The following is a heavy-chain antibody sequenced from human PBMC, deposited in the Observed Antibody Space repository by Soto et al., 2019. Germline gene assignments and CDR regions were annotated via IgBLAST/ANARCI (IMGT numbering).Heavy chain of an antibody. Sequence: QVKLVQSGAEVKKPGSSVKVSCKASGGTFSSYAISWVRLAPGQGLEWMGGIIPIFGTANYAQKFQGRVTITADESTSTAYMELGSLRSEDTAVYYCASNLLAGGAAAEYFQHWGQGTVVTVSS. CDR2: IIPIFGTA. D-gene: IGHD2-21*01. V-gene: IGHV1-69*01. J-gene: IGHJ1*01. CDR3: ASNLLAGGAAAEYFQH. CDR1: GGTFSSYA.